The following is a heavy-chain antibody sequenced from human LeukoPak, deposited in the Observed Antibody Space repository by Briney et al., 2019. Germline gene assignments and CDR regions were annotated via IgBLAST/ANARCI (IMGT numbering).Heavy chain of an antibody. V-gene: IGHV3-48*04. Sequence: PGGFLRLSCAASGFTFDSYSMSWVRQAPGKGLEWVSYITSGSSTIYYPDSVKGRFTISRDNAKNSLYLQMNSLRAEDTAVYYCARPLRESGYFYFDYWGQGTLVTVSS. CDR1: GFTFDSYS. CDR3: ARPLRESGYFYFDY. J-gene: IGHJ4*02. CDR2: ITSGSSTI. D-gene: IGHD3-3*01.